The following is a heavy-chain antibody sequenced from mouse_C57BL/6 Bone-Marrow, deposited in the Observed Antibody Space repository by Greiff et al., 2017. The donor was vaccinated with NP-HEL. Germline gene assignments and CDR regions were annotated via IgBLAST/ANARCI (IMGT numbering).Heavy chain of an antibody. CDR3: ANYYGSSYFDY. CDR1: GYTFTDYY. D-gene: IGHD1-1*01. J-gene: IGHJ2*01. V-gene: IGHV1-19*01. Sequence: EVKLQQSGPVLVKPGASVKMSCKASGYTFTDYYMNWVKQSHGKSLEWIGVINPYNGGTSYNQKFKGKATLTVDKSSSTAYMELNSLTYEDSAVYYCANYYGSSYFDYWGQGTTLTVSS. CDR2: INPYNGGT.